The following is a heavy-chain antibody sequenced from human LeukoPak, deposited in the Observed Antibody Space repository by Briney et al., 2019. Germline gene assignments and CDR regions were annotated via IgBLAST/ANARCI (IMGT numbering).Heavy chain of an antibody. CDR2: IYYSGST. CDR3: ARENIEIAVAGTGAFDI. D-gene: IGHD6-19*01. Sequence: SETLSLTCTVSGGSVSSGSYYWSWIRQPPGKGLEWIGYIYYSGSTNYNPSLKSRVTISVDTSKNQFSLKLSSVTAADTPVYYCARENIEIAVAGTGAFDIWGQGTMVTVSS. V-gene: IGHV4-61*01. CDR1: GGSVSSGSYY. J-gene: IGHJ3*02.